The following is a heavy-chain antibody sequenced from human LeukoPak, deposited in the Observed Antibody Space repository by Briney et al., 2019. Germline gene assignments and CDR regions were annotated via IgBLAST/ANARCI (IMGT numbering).Heavy chain of an antibody. V-gene: IGHV4-59*12. CDR3: ARDRYYYDSSGYYYFDY. CDR1: GGSISSYY. J-gene: IGHJ4*02. D-gene: IGHD3-22*01. Sequence: SETLSLTCTVSGGSISSYYWSWIRQPPGKGLEWIGYIYYSGSTNYNPSLKSRVTISVDTSKNQFSLKVSSVTAADTAVYYCARDRYYYDSSGYYYFDYWGQGTLVTVSS. CDR2: IYYSGST.